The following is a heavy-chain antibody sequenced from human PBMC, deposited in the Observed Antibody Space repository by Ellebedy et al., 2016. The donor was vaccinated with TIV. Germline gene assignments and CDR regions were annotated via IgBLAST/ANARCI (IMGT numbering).Heavy chain of an antibody. CDR1: GGSFSGYY. Sequence: SETLSLTCAVYGGSFSGYYWSWIRQPPGKGLEWIGEINHSGSTNYNPSLKSRVTISVDTSKNQFSLKLSSVTAADTAVYYCARRDYCSSTSCYVDYGMDVWGQGTTVTVSS. CDR2: INHSGST. D-gene: IGHD2-2*01. J-gene: IGHJ6*02. V-gene: IGHV4-34*01. CDR3: ARRDYCSSTSCYVDYGMDV.